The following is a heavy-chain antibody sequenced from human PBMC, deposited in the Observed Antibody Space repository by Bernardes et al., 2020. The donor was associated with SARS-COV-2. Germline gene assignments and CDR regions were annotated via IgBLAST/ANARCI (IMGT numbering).Heavy chain of an antibody. CDR1: GFTFSSYW. CDR3: ARDSDYGGNSFLY. J-gene: IGHJ4*02. Sequence: GGSLRLSCAASGFTFSSYWMSWVRQAPGKGLEWVANIKQDGSEKYYVDSVKGRFTISRDNAKNSLYLQMNSLRAEDTAVYYCARDSDYGGNSFLYWGQGTLVTVAS. V-gene: IGHV3-7*01. CDR2: IKQDGSEK. D-gene: IGHD4-17*01.